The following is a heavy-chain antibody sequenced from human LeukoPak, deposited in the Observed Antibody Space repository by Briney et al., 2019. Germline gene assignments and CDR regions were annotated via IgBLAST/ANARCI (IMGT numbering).Heavy chain of an antibody. D-gene: IGHD3-22*01. CDR3: TRDGPRSSGYPDT. CDR2: IYYSGST. J-gene: IGHJ5*02. V-gene: IGHV4-31*03. CDR1: GGSISSGGHF. Sequence: SQTLSLTCTVSGGSISSGGHFWSWIRQHPGKGLEWIGYIYYSGSTYYNPSLKSRVNISVDTSKNQFSLRLNSVTAADTAVYYCTRDGPRSSGYPDTWGQGTRVTVSS.